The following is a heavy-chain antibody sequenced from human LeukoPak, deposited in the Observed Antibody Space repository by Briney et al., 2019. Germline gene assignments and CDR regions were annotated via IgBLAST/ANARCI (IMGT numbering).Heavy chain of an antibody. CDR3: ATRRSGGRASIDY. J-gene: IGHJ4*02. CDR1: GGSFSGYY. D-gene: IGHD2-15*01. V-gene: IGHV4-34*01. CDR2: INHSGST. Sequence: PSETLSLTCAVYGGSFSGYYWSWIRQPPGKGLEWIGEINHSGSTNYNPSLKRRVTISVDKSKNQFSLKLSSVTAADTAVYYCATRRSGGRASIDYWGQGTLVTVSS.